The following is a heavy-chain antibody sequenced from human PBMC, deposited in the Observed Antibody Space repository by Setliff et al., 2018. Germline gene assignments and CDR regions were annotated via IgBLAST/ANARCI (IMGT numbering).Heavy chain of an antibody. CDR2: INAGNGNT. CDR3: ARDTYIGDFWSGYYIQGRFDP. CDR1: GYTFTSYA. V-gene: IGHV1-3*01. D-gene: IGHD3-3*01. Sequence: ASVKVSCKASGYTFTSYAMHWVHQAPGQRLEWMGWINAGNGNTKYSQKFQGRVTITRDTSASTAYMELSSLRSEDTAVYYCARDTYIGDFWSGYYIQGRFDPWGQGTLVTVSS. J-gene: IGHJ5*02.